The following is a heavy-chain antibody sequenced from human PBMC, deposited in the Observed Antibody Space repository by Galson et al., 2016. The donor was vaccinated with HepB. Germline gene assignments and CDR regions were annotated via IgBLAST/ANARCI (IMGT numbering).Heavy chain of an antibody. J-gene: IGHJ1*01. Sequence: CATSGFTFGSVWMSWVRQAPGKGLEWVANIKPDGSERYYVDSLKGRFTISRDNARNSLYLQMNSLRAEDTAVYYCALYYYDSSGFVEYFQHWGQGTRVTVSA. CDR1: GFTFGSVW. CDR2: IKPDGSER. V-gene: IGHV3-7*03. D-gene: IGHD3-22*01. CDR3: ALYYYDSSGFVEYFQH.